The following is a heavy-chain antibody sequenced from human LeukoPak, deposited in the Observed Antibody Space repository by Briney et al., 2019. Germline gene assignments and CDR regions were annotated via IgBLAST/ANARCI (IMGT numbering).Heavy chain of an antibody. CDR3: ARDRSDGSGYYGYYFDY. V-gene: IGHV4-59*01. Sequence: PSETLSLTCIVSGGSIGSYYWSWIRQPPGEGMEWIGHIYYSWSTDYNPPLRNRVTISVDTSKNQFSLRLSSVTAADTAVYYCARDRSDGSGYYGYYFDYWGQGTLVSVSS. CDR2: IYYSWST. D-gene: IGHD3-22*01. CDR1: GGSIGSYY. J-gene: IGHJ4*02.